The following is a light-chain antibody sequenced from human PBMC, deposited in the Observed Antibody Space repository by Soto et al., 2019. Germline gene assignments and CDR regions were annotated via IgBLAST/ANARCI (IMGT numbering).Light chain of an antibody. CDR2: WAS. Sequence: DIVLTQSPDSLAVSLGERATINCKSSQSVLYSSNNKNYLAWYQQKPGQPPKLLIYWASTRESGVPARFSGSGSGTDFTLTISSLQAEDLAVYYCQQYYSTPPTFGQGTKVEIK. V-gene: IGKV4-1*01. J-gene: IGKJ1*01. CDR1: QSVLYSSNNKNY. CDR3: QQYYSTPPT.